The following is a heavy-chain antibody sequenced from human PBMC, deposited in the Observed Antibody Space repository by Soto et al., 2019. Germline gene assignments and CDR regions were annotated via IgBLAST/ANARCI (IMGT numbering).Heavy chain of an antibody. V-gene: IGHV1-69*01. D-gene: IGHD6-13*01. CDR2: SIPIFRTA. CDR3: ARGGQHRKASYYSDMDV. Sequence: QVQLVQSGAEVKKPGSSVKVSCKASGGTFSSYSISWVRQAPGQGLEWMGGSIPIFRTANYAQKFQGRVTITADESTRTVYMELSSLRSEDTVDYYCARGGQHRKASYYSDMDVWGQGTTVTVSS. CDR1: GGTFSSYS. J-gene: IGHJ6*01.